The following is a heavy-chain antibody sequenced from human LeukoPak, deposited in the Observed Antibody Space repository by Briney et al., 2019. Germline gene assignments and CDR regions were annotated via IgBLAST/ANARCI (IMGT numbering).Heavy chain of an antibody. V-gene: IGHV4-4*07. CDR1: GGSISSYY. D-gene: IGHD6-19*01. J-gene: IGHJ4*02. Sequence: SETLSLTCTVSGGSISSYYWSWIRQPAGKGLEWIGSVVTTTTNYSPALRSRVAISIHTSKNQFSLRLESVTTADTAVYYCARDTTVASGMQFWGQGALVTVSS. CDR3: ARDTTVASGMQF. CDR2: VVTTTT.